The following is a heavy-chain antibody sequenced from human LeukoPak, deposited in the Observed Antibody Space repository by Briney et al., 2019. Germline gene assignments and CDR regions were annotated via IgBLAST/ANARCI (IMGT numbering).Heavy chain of an antibody. CDR3: ARGRGYSYGDLDD. CDR1: GGSISSSNW. J-gene: IGHJ4*02. D-gene: IGHD5-18*01. Sequence: SETLSLTCAVSGGSISSSNWWSWVRQPPGKGLEWIGEIYHSGSTNYNPSLKSRVTISVDKSKNKFSLKLSSVTAADTAVYYCARGRGYSYGDLDDWGQGTLVTV. V-gene: IGHV4-4*02. CDR2: IYHSGST.